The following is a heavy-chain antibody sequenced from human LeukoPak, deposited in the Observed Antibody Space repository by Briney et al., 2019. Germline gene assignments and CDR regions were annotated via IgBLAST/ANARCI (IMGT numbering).Heavy chain of an antibody. Sequence: GASVKVSCKASGYTFTHYYMHGVRQPPGQGREWMGWINPNTGSTNNAQKIQGRVTLTRDTSSSTTYMELSRLRSDDTAVYYCARDGYCSGGSCDFFSPYWGQGTLVTVSS. CDR2: INPNTGST. CDR3: ARDGYCSGGSCDFFSPY. D-gene: IGHD2-15*01. V-gene: IGHV1-2*02. J-gene: IGHJ4*02. CDR1: GYTFTHYY.